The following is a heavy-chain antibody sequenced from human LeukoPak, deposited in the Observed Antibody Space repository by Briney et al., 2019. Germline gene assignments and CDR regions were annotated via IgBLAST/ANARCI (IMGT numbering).Heavy chain of an antibody. Sequence: SVKVSCKASGGTFSSYAISWVRQAPGQGLEWMGRIIPILGIANYAQKFQGRVTITADKSTSTAYVELSSLRSEDTAVYYCAXLAHILTGYHTYYFDYWGQGTLVTVSS. D-gene: IGHD3-9*01. CDR3: AXLAHILTGYHTYYFDY. CDR1: GGTFSSYA. CDR2: IIPILGIA. J-gene: IGHJ4*02. V-gene: IGHV1-69*04.